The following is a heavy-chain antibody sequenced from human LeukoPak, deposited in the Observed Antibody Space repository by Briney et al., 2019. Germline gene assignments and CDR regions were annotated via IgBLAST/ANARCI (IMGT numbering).Heavy chain of an antibody. CDR3: ARGFNYYDSSGYHQGGYFDY. Sequence: ASVKVSCKASGYTFTGHYVHWSRQAPGQGLEWMGWINPNTSVTNYAQKFQDRVTLTRDTSISTAYMELSWLRSDDTAVYYCARGFNYYDSSGYHQGGYFDYWGQGTLVTVSS. J-gene: IGHJ4*02. CDR2: INPNTSVT. D-gene: IGHD3-22*01. CDR1: GYTFTGHY. V-gene: IGHV1-2*02.